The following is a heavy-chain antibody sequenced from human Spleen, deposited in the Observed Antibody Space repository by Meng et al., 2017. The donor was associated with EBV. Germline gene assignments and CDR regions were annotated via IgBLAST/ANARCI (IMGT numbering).Heavy chain of an antibody. CDR2: IYYNGNT. CDR3: ARDGSSGWSVGWYFDL. D-gene: IGHD6-19*01. CDR1: TGSISGSRHY. J-gene: IGHJ2*01. Sequence: QLQESGPGLVKASETLSLTCTVPTGSISGSRHYWGWLRQPPGKGLEWVGSIYYNGNTYYNPSLKSRVTISVDTSKNQLSLELTSVTAADTAIYFCARDGSSGWSVGWYFDLWGRGTLVTVSS. V-gene: IGHV4-39*07.